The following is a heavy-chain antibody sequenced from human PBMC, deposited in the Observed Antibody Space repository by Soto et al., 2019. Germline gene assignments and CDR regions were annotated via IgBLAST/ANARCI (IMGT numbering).Heavy chain of an antibody. Sequence: HPGGSLRLSCAISGFSVSSNYLSWVRQAPGKGLEWVSVHYSGGSTYYADSVQGRFTIPRDKSNNTLYLQMRRVRAEDTAVYFCARHRHPRGTVGATSPLDPWGQGTRVTVSS. V-gene: IGHV3-53*01. J-gene: IGHJ5*02. CDR3: ARHRHPRGTVGATSPLDP. D-gene: IGHD1-26*01. CDR1: GFSVSSNY. CDR2: HYSGGST.